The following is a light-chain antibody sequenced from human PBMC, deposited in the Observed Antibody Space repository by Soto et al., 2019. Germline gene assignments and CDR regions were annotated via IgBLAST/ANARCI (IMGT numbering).Light chain of an antibody. Sequence: QSVLTQPPSASGTPGQRVTISCSGTYSNFGSNPVTWYQQLPGTAPKLLIYGDSNRPSGVPDRFSGSNSGTSASLAITGLQAEDEADYYCQSYDSSLSGYVFGTGTKVTVL. CDR3: QSYDSSLSGYV. J-gene: IGLJ1*01. V-gene: IGLV1-40*01. CDR1: YSNFGSNP. CDR2: GDS.